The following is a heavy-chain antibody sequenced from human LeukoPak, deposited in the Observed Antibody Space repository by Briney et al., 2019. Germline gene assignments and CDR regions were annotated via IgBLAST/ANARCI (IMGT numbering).Heavy chain of an antibody. CDR3: AKEKTGPYYFDY. V-gene: IGHV3-30*18. D-gene: IGHD7-27*01. CDR1: GFTFSAYG. Sequence: PGGSLRLSCVASGFTFSAYGMHWVRRAPGKGLEWVAVISYDGSNKYYADSVKGRFTISRDNSKNTLYLQMNSLRAEDTAVYYCAKEKTGPYYFDYWGQGILVTVS. CDR2: ISYDGSNK. J-gene: IGHJ4*02.